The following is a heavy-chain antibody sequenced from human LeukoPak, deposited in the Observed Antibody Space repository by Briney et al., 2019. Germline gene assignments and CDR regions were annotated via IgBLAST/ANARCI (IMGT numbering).Heavy chain of an antibody. D-gene: IGHD5-18*01. V-gene: IGHV4-61*02. CDR1: GGSISSGSYY. CDR3: ASSVDTAMV. J-gene: IGHJ4*02. CDR2: IYTSGST. Sequence: SQTLSLTCTVSGGSISSGSYYWSWIRQPAGKGLEWIGRIYTSGSTNYNPSLKSRVTISVDTSKNQFSLKLSSVTAADTAVYYCASSVDTAMVWGQGTLVTVSS.